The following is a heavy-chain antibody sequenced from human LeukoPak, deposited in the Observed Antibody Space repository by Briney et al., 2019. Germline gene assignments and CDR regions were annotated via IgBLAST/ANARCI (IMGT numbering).Heavy chain of an antibody. J-gene: IGHJ3*02. V-gene: IGHV1-2*02. CDR3: ARVSSSGWYDIHAFDI. Sequence: ASVKVSCKASGYTLTGYYMHWVRPAPGQGLEWMGWINPNSGGTNYAQKFQGRVTMTRDTSISTAYMELSRLRSDDTAVYYCARVSSSGWYDIHAFDIWGQGTLVTVSS. CDR1: GYTLTGYY. CDR2: INPNSGGT. D-gene: IGHD6-19*01.